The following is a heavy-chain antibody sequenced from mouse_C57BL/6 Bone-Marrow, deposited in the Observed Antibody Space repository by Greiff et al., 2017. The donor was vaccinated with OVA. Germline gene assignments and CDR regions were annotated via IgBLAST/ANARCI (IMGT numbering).Heavy chain of an antibody. CDR1: GYTFTSYT. Sequence: QVQLKESGAELARPGASVKMSCKASGYTFTSYTMHWVKQRPGQGLEWIGYINPSSGYTKYNQKFKDKATLTADKSSSTAYMQLSSLTSEDSAVYYCARGLLVDYWGQGTTLTVSS. D-gene: IGHD2-3*01. CDR2: INPSSGYT. CDR3: ARGLLVDY. V-gene: IGHV1-4*01. J-gene: IGHJ2*01.